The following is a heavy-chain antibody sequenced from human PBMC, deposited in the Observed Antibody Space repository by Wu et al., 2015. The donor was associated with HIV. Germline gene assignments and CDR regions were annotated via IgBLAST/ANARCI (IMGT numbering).Heavy chain of an antibody. D-gene: IGHD5-12*01. V-gene: IGHV4-34*01. CDR3: ARGVGPGDDYSYEYEEKKNFYFDY. CDR1: GGPFSGYY. CDR2: INHSGST. J-gene: IGHJ4*02. Sequence: QVQLQQWGAGLLKTSETLSLTCAVYGGPFSGYYWSWIRQPPGKGLEWVGEINHSGSTNYSPSLKSRVTISVDNIQEPVLPETELCGPPRGTRLCITCARGVGPGDDYSYEYEEKKNFYFDYWGQGKNPGHRLL.